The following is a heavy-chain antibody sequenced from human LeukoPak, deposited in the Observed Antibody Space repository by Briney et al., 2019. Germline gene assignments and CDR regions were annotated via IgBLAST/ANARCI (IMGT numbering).Heavy chain of an antibody. Sequence: SETLSLTCTVSGGSFSSYYWSWIRQPPGKGLEWIGYIYYSGSTNYNPSLKSRVTISVDTSKNQFSLKLSSVTAADTAVYYCARHYGSGSYLYFDYWGQGTLVTVSS. D-gene: IGHD3-10*01. V-gene: IGHV4-59*08. J-gene: IGHJ4*02. CDR2: IYYSGST. CDR1: GGSFSSYY. CDR3: ARHYGSGSYLYFDY.